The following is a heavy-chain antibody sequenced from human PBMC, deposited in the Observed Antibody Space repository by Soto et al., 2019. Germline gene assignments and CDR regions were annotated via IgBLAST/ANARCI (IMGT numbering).Heavy chain of an antibody. CDR1: GFTFSSYA. J-gene: IGHJ6*02. V-gene: IGHV3-23*01. D-gene: IGHD4-4*01. CDR3: ARYTVTTGYYYGMDV. CDR2: ISGSGGST. Sequence: SGGSLRLSCAASGFTFSSYAMSWVRQAPGKGLEWVSAISGSGGSTYYADSVEGRFTISRDNSKNTLYLQMNSLRAEDTAVYYCARYTVTTGYYYGMDVWGQGTTVTISS.